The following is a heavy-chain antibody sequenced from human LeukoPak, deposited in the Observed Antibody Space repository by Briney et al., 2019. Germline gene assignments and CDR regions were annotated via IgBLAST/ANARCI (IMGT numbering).Heavy chain of an antibody. J-gene: IGHJ4*02. CDR2: IYYSGST. CDR1: GGSISSYY. CDR3: ARGFPRGRWLHYDY. D-gene: IGHD5-24*01. V-gene: IGHV4-59*01. Sequence: SETLSLTCTVSGGSISSYYWSWIRQPPGKGLEWIGYIYYSGSTNYNPSLKSRVTISVDTSKNQFSLKLSSVTAADTAVYYCARGFPRGRWLHYDYWGQGTLVTVSS.